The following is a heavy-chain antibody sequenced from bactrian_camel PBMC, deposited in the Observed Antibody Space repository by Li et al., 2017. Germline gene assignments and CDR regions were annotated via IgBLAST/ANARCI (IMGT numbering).Heavy chain of an antibody. J-gene: IGHJ4*01. CDR1: GHVVSNNC. D-gene: IGHD2*01. CDR2: IADDGST. Sequence: HVQLVESGGGSVQAGGSLRLSCVAPGHVVSNNCMAWFRQVPGKEREGVASIADDGSTSYADSVEGRFTISKDNAKDTLYLQMNNLKPEDTAIYYCAAADIGEAVVTARILSLKSLFTYWGQGTQVTVS. V-gene: IGHV3S53*01. CDR3: AAADIGEAVVTARILSLKSLFTY.